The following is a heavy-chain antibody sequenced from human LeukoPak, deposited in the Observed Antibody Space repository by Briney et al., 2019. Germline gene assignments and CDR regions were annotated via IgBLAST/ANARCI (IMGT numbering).Heavy chain of an antibody. Sequence: SVKVSCKASGGTFSSYTVSWVRQAPGQGLEWMGRIIPILGIANYAQKFQGRVTITADKSTSTAYMELSSLRSEDTAVYYCARDSGSYSFDYWGQGTLVTVSS. D-gene: IGHD1-26*01. CDR2: IIPILGIA. V-gene: IGHV1-69*04. J-gene: IGHJ4*02. CDR3: ARDSGSYSFDY. CDR1: GGTFSSYT.